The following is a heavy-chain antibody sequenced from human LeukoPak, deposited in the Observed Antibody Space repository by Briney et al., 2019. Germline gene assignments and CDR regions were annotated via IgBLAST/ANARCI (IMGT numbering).Heavy chain of an antibody. CDR2: IKPKTNSDAT. V-gene: IGHV3-73*01. CDR1: GFSFSDFD. J-gene: IGHJ4*02. CDR3: ARRDCWSFSCYSFDY. D-gene: IGHD2-2*01. Sequence: GESLRLSCAASGFSFSDFDIHWVRQVSGKGLEWVGRIKPKTNSDATAYAASVKGRFTISRDDSKNTAYLQMNSLKTEDTAVYYCARRDCWSFSCYSFDYWGQGILVTVSS.